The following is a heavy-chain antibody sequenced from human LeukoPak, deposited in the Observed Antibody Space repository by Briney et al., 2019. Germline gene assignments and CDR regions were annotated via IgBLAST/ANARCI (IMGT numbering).Heavy chain of an antibody. CDR2: INHSGST. CDR3: ARLGSWYARHPNDY. J-gene: IGHJ4*02. CDR1: GGSFSGYY. V-gene: IGHV4-34*01. D-gene: IGHD6-13*01. Sequence: SETLSLTCAVYGGSFSGYYWSWIRQPPGKGLEWIGEINHSGSTNYNPSLKSRVTISVDTSKNQFSLKLSSVTAADTAVYYRARLGSWYARHPNDYWGQGTLVTVSS.